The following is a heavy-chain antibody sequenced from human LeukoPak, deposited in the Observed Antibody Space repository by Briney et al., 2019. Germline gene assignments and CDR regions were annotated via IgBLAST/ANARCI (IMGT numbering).Heavy chain of an antibody. CDR1: GFTFSNAW. V-gene: IGHV3-15*01. Sequence: GGSLRLSCAASGFTFSNAWMSWVRQAPGKGLEWVGRIKSKTDGGTTDYAAPVKGRFTISRDDSKNTLYLQMNSLKTEDTAVYYCTSARITMVRGGEYYYYYYYMDVWGKGTTVTISS. J-gene: IGHJ6*03. CDR3: TSARITMVRGGEYYYYYYYMDV. D-gene: IGHD3-10*01. CDR2: IKSKTDGGTT.